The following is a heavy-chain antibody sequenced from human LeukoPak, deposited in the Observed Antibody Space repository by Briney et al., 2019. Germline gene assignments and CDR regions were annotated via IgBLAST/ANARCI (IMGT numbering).Heavy chain of an antibody. CDR1: GFTFHDFA. CDR3: ARLGGPDYYFYYYMDV. Sequence: GGSLRLSCAASGFTFHDFAMSWVRQAPGKGLEWVSGVNWNGDGTGYADSVEGRFTISRDNAKNSLYLQMNSLRVGDTALYYCARLGGPDYYFYYYMDVWGKGTTVTVSS. CDR2: VNWNGDGT. J-gene: IGHJ6*03. D-gene: IGHD1-26*01. V-gene: IGHV3-20*04.